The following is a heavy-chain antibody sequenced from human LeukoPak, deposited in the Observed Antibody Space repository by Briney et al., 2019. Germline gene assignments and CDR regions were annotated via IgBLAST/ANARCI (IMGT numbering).Heavy chain of an antibody. CDR1: GYTFTSYA. Sequence: ASVKVSCKASGYTFTSYAMHRGSQAPGQRVEWMGGINAGNGNTKYSRKFQGRVTITRDTSASTAYMELSSLRSADTAVYYCARLNFADCSGGSCPPRLLKGFDYWGQGTLVTVSS. CDR2: INAGNGNT. V-gene: IGHV1-3*01. J-gene: IGHJ4*02. CDR3: ARLNFADCSGGSCPPRLLKGFDY. D-gene: IGHD2-15*01.